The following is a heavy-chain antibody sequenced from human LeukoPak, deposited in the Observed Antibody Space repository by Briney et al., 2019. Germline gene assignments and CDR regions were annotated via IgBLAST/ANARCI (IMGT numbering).Heavy chain of an antibody. Sequence: PSETLSLTCTVSSDSISTYYWSWIRQPAGKGLEWIGRIYTSGSTNYNPSLKSRVTMSADTSKNQFSLKLSSVTAADTAVYYCASTSDSGGYYYDYWGQGTLVTVSS. D-gene: IGHD3-22*01. J-gene: IGHJ4*02. CDR2: IYTSGST. V-gene: IGHV4-4*07. CDR3: ASTSDSGGYYYDY. CDR1: SDSISTYY.